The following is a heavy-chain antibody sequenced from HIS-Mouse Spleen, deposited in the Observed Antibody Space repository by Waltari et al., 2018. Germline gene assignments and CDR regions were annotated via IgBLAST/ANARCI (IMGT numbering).Heavy chain of an antibody. V-gene: IGHV3-15*01. D-gene: IGHD3-10*01. J-gene: IGHJ4*02. CDR2: IKSKTDGGTT. CDR3: TTRGLGTMVRGVY. Sequence: EVQLVESGGGLVKPGGSLRLSCAASGFTFSNAWMSWVRQPPGKGLEWVGRIKSKTDGGTTDYAAPVKGRFTISRDDSKNTLYLQMNSLKTEDTAVYYCTTRGLGTMVRGVYWGQGTLVTVSS. CDR1: GFTFSNAW.